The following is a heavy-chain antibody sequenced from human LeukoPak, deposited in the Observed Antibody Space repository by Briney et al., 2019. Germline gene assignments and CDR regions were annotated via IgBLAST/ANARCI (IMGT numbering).Heavy chain of an antibody. Sequence: GGSLRLSCAASGVTFSTSSMNWVRQAPGKGLEWVSYIRSSSSAIYYADSVKGRFTISRDNAKNSLYLQMNSLRVEDTAVCYCAREYSSSFDYWGQGTLVTVSS. CDR2: IRSSSSAI. V-gene: IGHV3-48*01. J-gene: IGHJ4*02. CDR3: AREYSSSFDY. D-gene: IGHD6-6*01. CDR1: GVTFSTSS.